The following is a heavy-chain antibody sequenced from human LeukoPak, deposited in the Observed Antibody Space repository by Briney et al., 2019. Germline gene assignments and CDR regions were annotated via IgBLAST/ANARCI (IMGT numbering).Heavy chain of an antibody. CDR3: ARERTFGGVMSY. CDR2: IYYSGST. D-gene: IGHD3-16*01. CDR1: GGSISSFY. Sequence: SETLSLTCTVSGGSISSFYWGWIRQPPGKGLECIGYIYYSGSTNYNPSLKSRVTISLDTSKNQFSLKLSSVTAADTAVYYCARERTFGGVMSYWGQGILVTVSS. V-gene: IGHV4-59*01. J-gene: IGHJ4*02.